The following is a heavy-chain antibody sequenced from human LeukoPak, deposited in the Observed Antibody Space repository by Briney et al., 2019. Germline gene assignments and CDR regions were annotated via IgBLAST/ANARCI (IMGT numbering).Heavy chain of an antibody. V-gene: IGHV3-7*01. D-gene: IGHD6-6*01. CDR3: ARPSSSSGYYYYYYGMDV. J-gene: IGHJ6*02. Sequence: SGGSLRLSCAASGFTFSSYWMSWGRQAPGKGQEWVANIKQDGSEKYYVDSVKGRFTTARDNTKNSLYLQMNSLRAEDTAVYYCARPSSSSGYYYYYYGMDVWGQGTTVTVSS. CDR1: GFTFSSYW. CDR2: IKQDGSEK.